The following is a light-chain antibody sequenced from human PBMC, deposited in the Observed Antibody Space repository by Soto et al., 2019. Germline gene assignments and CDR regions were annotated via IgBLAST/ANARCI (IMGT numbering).Light chain of an antibody. Sequence: SALTQPASVSWSPGQSITISCTGTSSDVGGYNYVSWYQQHPGKAPKLMIYEVSNRPSGVSNRFSGSKSGNTASLTISGLQAEDEADYYCSSYTSSSTRVFGTGTKVTVL. J-gene: IGLJ1*01. CDR3: SSYTSSSTRV. CDR2: EVS. V-gene: IGLV2-14*01. CDR1: SSDVGGYNY.